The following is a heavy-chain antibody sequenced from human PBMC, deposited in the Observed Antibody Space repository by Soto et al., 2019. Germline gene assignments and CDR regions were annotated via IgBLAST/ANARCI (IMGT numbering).Heavy chain of an antibody. V-gene: IGHV5-51*01. J-gene: IGHJ3*02. CDR3: ARTGDSSGYYDAFDI. D-gene: IGHD3-22*01. CDR2: IYPGDSDT. Sequence: GESLKISCKGSGYSFTSYWIGWVRQMPGKGLEWMGIIYPGDSDTRYSPSVQGQVTISADKSISPAYLQWSSLKASDPAMYYCARTGDSSGYYDAFDIWGQGTMVTVSS. CDR1: GYSFTSYW.